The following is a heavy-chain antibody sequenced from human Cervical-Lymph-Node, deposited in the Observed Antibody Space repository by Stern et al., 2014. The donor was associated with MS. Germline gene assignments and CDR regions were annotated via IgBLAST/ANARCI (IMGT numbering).Heavy chain of an antibody. CDR3: ARGQSSSWIT. J-gene: IGHJ4*02. CDR1: GFTFSDYY. V-gene: IGHV3-11*06. D-gene: IGHD6-13*01. Sequence: VHLVESGGGLVKPGGSLRLSCAASGFTFSDYYMSWIRQAPGKGLQWVSFITSSSHYTNYADSVKGRFTISRDNTRNSLYLQMDSLRVEDTGVYYCARGQSSSWITWGQGTLVTVSS. CDR2: ITSSSHYT.